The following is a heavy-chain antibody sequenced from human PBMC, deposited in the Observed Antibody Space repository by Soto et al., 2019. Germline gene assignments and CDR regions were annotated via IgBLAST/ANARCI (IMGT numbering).Heavy chain of an antibody. J-gene: IGHJ4*02. Sequence: SVKVACKASGGPFISYAIIWVRQAPGQGLEWMGGIIPIFGTANYAQKFQGRVTITADESTSTAYMELSSLRSEDTAVYYCARDQGVVGATGRYFDYCGQGTLVTVSS. D-gene: IGHD1-26*01. CDR2: IIPIFGTA. CDR3: ARDQGVVGATGRYFDY. V-gene: IGHV1-69*13. CDR1: GGPFISYA.